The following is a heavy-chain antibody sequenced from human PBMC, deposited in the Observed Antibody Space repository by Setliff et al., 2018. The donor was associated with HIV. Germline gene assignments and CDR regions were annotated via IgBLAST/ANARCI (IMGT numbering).Heavy chain of an antibody. CDR3: ARLSIPAYYYMDV. V-gene: IGHV1-18*01. J-gene: IGHJ6*03. CDR2: ISTYNGNT. D-gene: IGHD2-2*01. CDR1: GYTFTTYG. Sequence: ASVKISCKASGYTFTTYGITWVRQAPGQGLEWMGWISTYNGNTNYAQKFQGRVTMTTVTSTSTAYMELRSLRSDDTAVYYCARLSIPAYYYMDVWGKGTTVTVSS.